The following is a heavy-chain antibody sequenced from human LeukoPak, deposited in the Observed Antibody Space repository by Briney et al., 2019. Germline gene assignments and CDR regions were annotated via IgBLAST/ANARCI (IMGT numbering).Heavy chain of an antibody. Sequence: GGSLRLSCEASGFSIKIYEINWVRQAPGKALEWVSYISSRGTTMYYADSVKGRFTVSRDNAENSVYLQMNSVKAEDTAVYYCARENVNGYHSFDFWGQGTLVAVSS. CDR3: ARENVNGYHSFDF. V-gene: IGHV3-48*03. CDR2: ISSRGTTM. D-gene: IGHD5-12*01. J-gene: IGHJ4*02. CDR1: GFSIKIYE.